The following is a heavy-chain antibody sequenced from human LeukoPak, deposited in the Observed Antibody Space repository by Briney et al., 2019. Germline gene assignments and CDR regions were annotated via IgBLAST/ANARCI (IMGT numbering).Heavy chain of an antibody. CDR3: ASSSGSYTGSFDY. V-gene: IGHV4-59*08. J-gene: IGHJ4*02. CDR1: GGSISSYY. Sequence: NPSETLSLTCTVSGGSISSYYWSWIRQPPGKGLEWIGYIYYNGSTNYNPSLKSRVTISVDTSKNQFSLKLSSVTAADTAVYYCASSSGSYTGSFDYWGQGTLVTVSS. D-gene: IGHD1-26*01. CDR2: IYYNGST.